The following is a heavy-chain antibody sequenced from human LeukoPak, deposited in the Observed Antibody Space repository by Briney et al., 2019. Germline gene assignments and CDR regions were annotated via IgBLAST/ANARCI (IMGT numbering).Heavy chain of an antibody. CDR1: GFSFTMAW. Sequence: GGSLRLSCGASGFSFTMAWMSWVRQAPGKGLEWVARIKSKTDDGATDYASPVKGRFSISKDYSKNTLYLQTNSLKPEDTAVYYCVIDDYYDGSGTREADYFDYWGQGTLVTVSS. CDR3: VIDDYYDGSGTREADYFDY. J-gene: IGHJ4*02. D-gene: IGHD3-22*01. V-gene: IGHV3-15*01. CDR2: IKSKTDDGAT.